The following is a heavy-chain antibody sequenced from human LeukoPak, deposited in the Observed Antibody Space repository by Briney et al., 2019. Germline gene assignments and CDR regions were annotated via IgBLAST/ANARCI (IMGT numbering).Heavy chain of an antibody. D-gene: IGHD4-17*01. V-gene: IGHV4-4*02. CDR3: ARDEGDYSDWFDP. J-gene: IGHJ5*02. Sequence: SETLSLTCAVSGGSISSSNWWSWVRQPPGKGLEWIGEIYHSGSTNYNPSLKSRVTISVDKSKNQFSLKLSSVTAADTAVYYCARDEGDYSDWFDPWGQGTLVTVSS. CDR2: IYHSGST. CDR1: GGSISSSNW.